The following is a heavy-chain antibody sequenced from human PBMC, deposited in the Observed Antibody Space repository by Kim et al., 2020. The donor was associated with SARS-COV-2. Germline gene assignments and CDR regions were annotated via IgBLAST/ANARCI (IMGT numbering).Heavy chain of an antibody. CDR1: GFTFSSYE. V-gene: IGHV3-48*03. Sequence: GGSLRLSCAASGFTFSSYEMNWVRQAPGKGLEWVSYISSSGSTIYYADSVKGRFTISRDNAKNSLYLQMNSLRAEDTAVYYCASQYSSSWPHYYYYMDVWGKGTTVTVSS. CDR3: ASQYSSSWPHYYYYMDV. CDR2: ISSSGSTI. J-gene: IGHJ6*03. D-gene: IGHD6-13*01.